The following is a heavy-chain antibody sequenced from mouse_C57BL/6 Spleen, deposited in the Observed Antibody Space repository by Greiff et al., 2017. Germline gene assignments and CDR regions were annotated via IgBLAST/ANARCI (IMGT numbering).Heavy chain of an antibody. CDR2: IDPSDSST. D-gene: IGHD2-5*01. Sequence: VQLQQPGAELVMPGASVKLSCKASGYTFTSYWMHWVKQRPGQGLEWIGEIDPSDSSTNYNQKFKGKSTLTVDKSSSTAYMQLSSLTSEDSAVYYFARVSYSNSYAMDYWGQGTSVTVSS. CDR1: GYTFTSYW. J-gene: IGHJ4*01. V-gene: IGHV1-69*01. CDR3: ARVSYSNSYAMDY.